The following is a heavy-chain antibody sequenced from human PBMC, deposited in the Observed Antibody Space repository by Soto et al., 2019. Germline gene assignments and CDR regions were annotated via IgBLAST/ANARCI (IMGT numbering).Heavy chain of an antibody. V-gene: IGHV3-33*01. CDR3: AREADSSGYTVYFDT. CDR1: GFSVSKFA. D-gene: IGHD3-22*01. CDR2: IWFDGSKR. J-gene: IGHJ4*01. Sequence: GVTLRLPCAPCGFSVSKFAMHWVHQAPGKGLAYVAAIWFDGSKRDYADSVKGRFTVSRGNSEHTLSLQMNNLRAEETTHYYSAREADSSGYTVYFDTW.